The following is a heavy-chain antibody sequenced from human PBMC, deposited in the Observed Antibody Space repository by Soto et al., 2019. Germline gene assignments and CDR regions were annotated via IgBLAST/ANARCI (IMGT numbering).Heavy chain of an antibody. CDR2: IWYDGSNK. V-gene: IGHV3-33*01. CDR1: GFTFSSYV. CDR3: ARAGTTSTYYDYVWGSPPGYYYYGMDV. J-gene: IGHJ6*02. Sequence: GGSLRLSCAASGFTFSSYVMHWVRQAPGKGLEWVAVIWYDGSNKYYADSVKGRFTISRDNSKNTLYLQMNSLRAEDTAVYYCARAGTTSTYYDYVWGSPPGYYYYGMDVWGQGTTVTVSS. D-gene: IGHD3-16*01.